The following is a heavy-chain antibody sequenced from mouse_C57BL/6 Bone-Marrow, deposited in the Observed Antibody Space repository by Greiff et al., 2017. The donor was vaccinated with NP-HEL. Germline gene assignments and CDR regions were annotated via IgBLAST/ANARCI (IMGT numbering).Heavy chain of an antibody. Sequence: QVQLQQSGPELVKPGASVKISCKASGYAFSSSWMNWVKQRPGKGLEWIGRIYPGDGDTNYNGKFKGKATLTADKSSSTAYMQLSSLTSEDSAVYFCARGGGSGYYLGYGGKGTTLTVSS. V-gene: IGHV1-82*01. CDR2: IYPGDGDT. D-gene: IGHD3-2*02. CDR1: GYAFSSSW. J-gene: IGHJ2*01. CDR3: ARGGGSGYYLGY.